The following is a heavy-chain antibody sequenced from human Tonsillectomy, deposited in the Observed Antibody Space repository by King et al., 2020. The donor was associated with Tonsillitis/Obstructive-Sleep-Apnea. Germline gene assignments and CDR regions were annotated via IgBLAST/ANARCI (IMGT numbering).Heavy chain of an antibody. CDR2: ISYDGSNK. Sequence: QLVQSGGGVVQPGRSLRLSCADSGFTFSRYVMHWVRQAPGKGLEWVAVISYDGSNKYYADSVKGRFTISRDNSKNTLYLQMNSLRAEDTAVYYCAKEIVWFAGLASNARDYGGQGTLVAVAS. J-gene: IGHJ4*02. D-gene: IGHD3-10*01. CDR1: GFTFSRYV. V-gene: IGHV3-30*18. CDR3: AKEIVWFAGLASNARDY.